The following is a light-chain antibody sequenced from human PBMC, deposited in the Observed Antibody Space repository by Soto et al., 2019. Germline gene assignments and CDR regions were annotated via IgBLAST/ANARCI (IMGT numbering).Light chain of an antibody. Sequence: QSALTQPPSASGSPGQSVAISCTGTSSDVGGYNYVSWYQQYPGKAPKLLIFEVSNRPSGVPDRFSGSKSGNTASLTVSGLQAEDEADYYCSSYTDSTVVFGGGTKLTVL. CDR3: SSYTDSTVV. CDR1: SSDVGGYNY. CDR2: EVS. V-gene: IGLV2-8*01. J-gene: IGLJ2*01.